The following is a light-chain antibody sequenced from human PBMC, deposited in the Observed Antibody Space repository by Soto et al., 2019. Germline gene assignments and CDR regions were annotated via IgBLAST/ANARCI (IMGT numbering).Light chain of an antibody. CDR1: QGIRNF. CDR3: QKYSSVPV. CDR2: AAS. V-gene: IGKV1-27*01. Sequence: DIQMTQSPTSLSASVGDRVTITCRASQGIRNFVAWYQQKPGKAPKLLIYAASTLHSGVPSRFSXXXSXTXXXXXXXSXXPEDVXTYXCQKYSSVPVFGPGTKVEIK. J-gene: IGKJ3*01.